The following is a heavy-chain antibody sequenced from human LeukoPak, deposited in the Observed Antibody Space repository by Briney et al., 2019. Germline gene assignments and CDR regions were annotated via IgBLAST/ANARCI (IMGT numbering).Heavy chain of an antibody. CDR2: IYYSGST. J-gene: IGHJ4*02. D-gene: IGHD1-26*01. CDR1: GGSISSSSYY. CDR3: ARNGIVGVVYYFDY. V-gene: IGHV4-39*01. Sequence: PSETLSLTCTVSGGSISSSSYYWGWIRQPPGKGLEWIGSIYYSGSTYYNPSLKSRVTISVDTSKNQFSLKLSSVTAADTAVYYCARNGIVGVVYYFDYWGQGTLVTVSS.